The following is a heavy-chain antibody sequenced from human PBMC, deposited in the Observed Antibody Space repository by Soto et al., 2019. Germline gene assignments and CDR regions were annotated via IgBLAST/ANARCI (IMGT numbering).Heavy chain of an antibody. D-gene: IGHD3-16*01. CDR2: MNPNSGNT. V-gene: IGHV1-8*01. CDR3: ASGQEVWWNAGPLGSHGLDV. CDR1: RYTFISYD. J-gene: IGHJ6*02. Sequence: QVQLVQSGAEVKKSGASVKVSCKASRYTFISYDINWVRQATGQGLEWMGWMNPNSGNTGYAQKFQGRITMTRNTSKNTAYMELSSLRSEDTAVYYCASGQEVWWNAGPLGSHGLDVWGQGTTVTVSS.